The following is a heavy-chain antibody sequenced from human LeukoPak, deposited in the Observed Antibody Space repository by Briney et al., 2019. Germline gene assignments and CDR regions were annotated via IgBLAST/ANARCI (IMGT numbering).Heavy chain of an antibody. CDR2: IQFDGSDE. CDR3: ARERPYYDILTGYYHGHYGMDV. CDR1: GFIFSGYG. Sequence: GGSLRLSCAASGFIFSGYGMHWVRQAPGKGLEWVAFIQFDGSDEHYADSVKGRFTISRDNSKNTLYLQMNSLRAEDTAVYYCARERPYYDILTGYYHGHYGMDVWGQGTTVTVSS. D-gene: IGHD3-9*01. V-gene: IGHV3-30*02. J-gene: IGHJ6*02.